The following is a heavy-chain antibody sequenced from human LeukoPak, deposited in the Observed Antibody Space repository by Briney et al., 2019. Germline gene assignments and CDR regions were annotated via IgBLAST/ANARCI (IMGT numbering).Heavy chain of an antibody. Sequence: GGSLRLSCAASGFTFKTTGMHWVRQAPGKGLEWVAIDGTNTYYRDSVKGRFTISRDNSKNTLYLQMNSLSGEDTAVYYCATYKNQPHTLFFDFWGQGALVTVSS. J-gene: IGHJ4*02. CDR1: GFTFKTTG. V-gene: IGHV3-30*02. CDR3: ATYKNQPHTLFFDF. CDR2: DGTNT. D-gene: IGHD1-1*01.